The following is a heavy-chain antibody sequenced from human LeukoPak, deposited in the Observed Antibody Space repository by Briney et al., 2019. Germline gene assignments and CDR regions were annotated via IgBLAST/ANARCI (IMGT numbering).Heavy chain of an antibody. V-gene: IGHV3-21*01. D-gene: IGHD4-11*01. Sequence: GGSLRLSCAASGFTFSSSAMNWVRQAPGKGLEWVSSINQVSSHIYYADSVRGRFTISRDNAKNTLYLQMSSLRAEDTAVYYCTRDPTQYLRYGYFDHWGQGTLVTVSS. CDR2: INQVSSHI. CDR1: GFTFSSSA. CDR3: TRDPTQYLRYGYFDH. J-gene: IGHJ4*02.